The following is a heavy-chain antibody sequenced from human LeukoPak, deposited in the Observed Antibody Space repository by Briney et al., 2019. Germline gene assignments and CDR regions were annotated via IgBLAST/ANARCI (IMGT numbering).Heavy chain of an antibody. Sequence: SETLSLTCTVSGGSISSYYWSWIRQPPGKGLEWIGYIYYSGSTNYNPSLKSRVTISVNTSKNQFSLKLSSVTAADTAVYYCASGYYYDSSGQNWGQGTLVTVSS. V-gene: IGHV4-59*08. CDR1: GGSISSYY. CDR2: IYYSGST. CDR3: ASGYYYDSSGQN. D-gene: IGHD3-22*01. J-gene: IGHJ4*02.